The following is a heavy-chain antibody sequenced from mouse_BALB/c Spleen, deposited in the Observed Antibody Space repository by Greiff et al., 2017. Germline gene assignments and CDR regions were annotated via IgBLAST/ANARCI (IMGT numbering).Heavy chain of an antibody. J-gene: IGHJ4*01. V-gene: IGHV1S135*01. CDR3: ARYYRDDRGYAMDY. CDR1: GYSFTSYY. Sequence: EVQLQQSGPELMKPGASVKISCKASGYSFTSYYMHWVKQSHGKSLEWIGYIDPFNGGTSYNQKFKGKATLTVDKSSSTAYMHLSSLTSEDSAVYYCARYYRDDRGYAMDYWGQGTSVTVSS. D-gene: IGHD2-14*01. CDR2: IDPFNGGT.